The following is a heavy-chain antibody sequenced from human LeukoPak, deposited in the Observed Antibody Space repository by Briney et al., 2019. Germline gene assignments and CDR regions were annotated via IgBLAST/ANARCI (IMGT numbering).Heavy chain of an antibody. Sequence: GASVKVSCKASGGTFSSYAISWVRLAPGQGLEWMGGIIPIFGTANYAQKFQGRVTITTDESTSTAYMELSSLRSEDTAVYYCARGPTMVRGVRTKWFDPWGQGTLVTVSS. CDR3: ARGPTMVRGVRTKWFDP. CDR1: GGTFSSYA. V-gene: IGHV1-69*05. CDR2: IIPIFGTA. J-gene: IGHJ5*02. D-gene: IGHD3-10*01.